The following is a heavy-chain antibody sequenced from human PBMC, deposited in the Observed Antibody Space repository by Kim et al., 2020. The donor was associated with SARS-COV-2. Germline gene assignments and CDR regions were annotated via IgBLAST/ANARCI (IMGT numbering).Heavy chain of an antibody. J-gene: IGHJ4*02. CDR1: GFTFSSYA. CDR3: AKGSMIAARIHLYYFDY. V-gene: IGHV3-23*01. D-gene: IGHD6-6*01. CDR2: ISGSGGST. Sequence: GGSLRLSCAASGFTFSSYAMSWVRQAPGKGLEWVSAISGSGGSTYYADSVKGRFTISRDNSKNTLYLQMNSLRAEDTAVYYCAKGSMIAARIHLYYFDYWGQGTLVTVSS.